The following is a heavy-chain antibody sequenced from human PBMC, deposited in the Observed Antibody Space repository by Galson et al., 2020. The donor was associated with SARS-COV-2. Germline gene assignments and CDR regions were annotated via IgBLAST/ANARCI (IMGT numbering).Heavy chain of an antibody. J-gene: IGHJ4*02. V-gene: IGHV3-48*02. Sequence: GESLKTSCAASGFTFSSNSMHWVRQGPGTGLAWVTYISSVGSATNYADSVKGQFTISRDNVMNSLYLQMNSLRDEDTAVYYCTRATPTPGYWGQGTLVTVSS. CDR3: TRATPTPGY. CDR2: ISSVGSAT. CDR1: GFTFSSNS.